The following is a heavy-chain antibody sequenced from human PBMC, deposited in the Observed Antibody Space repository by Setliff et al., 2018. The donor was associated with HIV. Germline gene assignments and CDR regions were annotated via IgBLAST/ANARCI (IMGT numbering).Heavy chain of an antibody. V-gene: IGHV1-18*01. Sequence: ASVKVSCKASGYTFTSYGISWVRQAPGQGLEWMGWISAYNGNTNYAQKLQGRVTMTTDTSTRTAYMELRSLRSDDTAVYYCSRPRIEVGNCWSSAALPPAGWFDPWGQGTLVTVSS. J-gene: IGHJ5*02. CDR3: SRPRIEVGNCWSSAALPPAGWFDP. CDR2: ISAYNGNT. CDR1: GYTFTSYG. D-gene: IGHD2-15*01.